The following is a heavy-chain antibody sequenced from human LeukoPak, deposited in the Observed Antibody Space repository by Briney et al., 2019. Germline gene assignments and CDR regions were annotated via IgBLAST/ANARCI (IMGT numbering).Heavy chain of an antibody. CDR3: ARQDVVVVPEEEGNWFDP. J-gene: IGHJ5*02. CDR1: GGSFSSYY. D-gene: IGHD2-2*01. Sequence: PSETLSLTCTVSGGSFSSYYWSWIRQPPGKGLEWIGYIYYSGSTNYNPSLKSRVTISVDTSKDQFSLKLSSVTAADTAVYYCARQDVVVVPEEEGNWFDPWGQGTLVTVSS. CDR2: IYYSGST. V-gene: IGHV4-59*08.